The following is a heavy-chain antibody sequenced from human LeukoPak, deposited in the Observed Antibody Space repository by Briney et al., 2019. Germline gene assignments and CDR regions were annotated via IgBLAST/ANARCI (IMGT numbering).Heavy chain of an antibody. V-gene: IGHV3-20*04. CDR1: GLTVGDYG. Sequence: GGSLRLSCAASGLTVGDYGMSWVRQAPGKGLEWVSGINWSGESTGYADSVKGRFTISRDSAENALYLQMNSLRAEDTALYYCARDLSSSWYSLGYWGRGTLVTVSS. J-gene: IGHJ4*02. CDR2: INWSGEST. D-gene: IGHD6-13*01. CDR3: ARDLSSSWYSLGY.